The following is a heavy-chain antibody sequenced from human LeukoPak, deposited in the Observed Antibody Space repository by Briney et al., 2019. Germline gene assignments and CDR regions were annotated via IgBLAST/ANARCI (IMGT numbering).Heavy chain of an antibody. V-gene: IGHV1-69*06. CDR2: IIPIFGTA. Sequence: SVKVSCKASGGTFSRYAISWVRQAPGQGLEWMGRIIPIFGTANYAQKFQGRVTITADKSTSTAYMELSSLRSEDTAVYYCARGDIVATIPFDYWGQGTLVTVSS. CDR1: GGTFSRYA. J-gene: IGHJ4*02. D-gene: IGHD5-12*01. CDR3: ARGDIVATIPFDY.